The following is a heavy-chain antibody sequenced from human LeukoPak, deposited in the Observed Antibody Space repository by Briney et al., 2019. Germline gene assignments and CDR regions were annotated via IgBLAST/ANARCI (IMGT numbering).Heavy chain of an antibody. V-gene: IGHV1-8*01. D-gene: IGHD3-22*01. CDR1: GYSFSNFH. CDR2: VSPKTGER. CDR3: AREFGGYYYDSSGWFDY. Sequence: GASVKVSCKASGYSFSNFHINWVRQASGQGLEWIGWVSPKTGERGYALKFQGRVTMTSDTYEGTVYMEMRSLTSDDTAVYYCAREFGGYYYDSSGWFDYWGQGTLVTVSS. J-gene: IGHJ4*02.